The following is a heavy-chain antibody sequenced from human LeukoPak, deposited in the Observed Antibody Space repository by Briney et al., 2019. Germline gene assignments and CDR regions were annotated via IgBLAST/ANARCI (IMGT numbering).Heavy chain of an antibody. CDR1: GYSFTSYY. V-gene: IGHV1-46*01. J-gene: IGHJ2*01. Sequence: ASVKVSCKASGYSFTSYYMHWVRQAPGQGLEWMGIINPSGGSTSYAQKFQGRVTMTRDMSTSTVYMELSSLRSEDTAVYYCARDLPWGAPNNWYFDLWGRGTLVTVSS. CDR3: ARDLPWGAPNNWYFDL. D-gene: IGHD7-27*01. CDR2: INPSGGST.